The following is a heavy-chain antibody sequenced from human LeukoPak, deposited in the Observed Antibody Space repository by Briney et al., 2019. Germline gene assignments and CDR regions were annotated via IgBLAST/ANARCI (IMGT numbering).Heavy chain of an antibody. CDR3: ARDLGYCSSTSCYNDAFDI. Sequence: SETLSLTCAVYGGSFSGYYWSWIRQPPGKGLEWIGEINHSGSTNYNPSLKSRVTISVGRSKNQFSLKLSSVTAADTAVYYCARDLGYCSSTSCYNDAFDIWGQGTMVTVSS. J-gene: IGHJ3*02. CDR1: GGSFSGYY. D-gene: IGHD2-2*02. V-gene: IGHV4-34*01. CDR2: INHSGST.